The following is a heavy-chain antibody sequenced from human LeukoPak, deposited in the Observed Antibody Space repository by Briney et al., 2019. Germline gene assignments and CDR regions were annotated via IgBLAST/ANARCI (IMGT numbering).Heavy chain of an antibody. J-gene: IGHJ4*02. CDR2: IYYSGST. V-gene: IGHV4-59*01. CDR3: ARVRFGAIVDY. Sequence: SETLSLTCTVSGGSISSYYWSWIRQPPGKGLEWIGYIYYSGSTNYNPSLKSRVTISVDTSKNQFSLKLSSVTAADTAVYYCARVRFGAIVDYWGQGTLVTVSS. CDR1: GGSISSYY. D-gene: IGHD3-16*01.